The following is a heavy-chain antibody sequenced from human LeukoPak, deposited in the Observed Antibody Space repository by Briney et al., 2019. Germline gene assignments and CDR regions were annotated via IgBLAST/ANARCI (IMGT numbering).Heavy chain of an antibody. CDR2: IYPGDSDT. J-gene: IGHJ4*02. CDR3: ARSTYGDYDS. D-gene: IGHD4-17*01. CDR1: QYTFTNFW. Sequence: GESLKISCKGSQYTFTNFWIGWVRQMPGKGLEWMGIIYPGDSDTRYSPSFQGQVTISAGKSISTAYLQWSSLRASDTAMYYCARSTYGDYDSWGQGTLVTVSS. V-gene: IGHV5-51*01.